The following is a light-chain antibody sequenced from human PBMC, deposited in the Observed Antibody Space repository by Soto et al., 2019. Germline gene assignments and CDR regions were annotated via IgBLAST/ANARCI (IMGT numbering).Light chain of an antibody. V-gene: IGLV2-14*01. J-gene: IGLJ2*01. CDR3: SSCTRTSHVV. CDR1: SSDVGGYNY. CDR2: EVS. Sequence: QSALTQPASVSGSPGQSITISCTGTSSDVGGYNYVSWYQQHPGKAPKLMIYEVSNRPSGVSTRFSGSKSGKTASLTISGLQAEDEDDYYCSSCTRTSHVVFGGGTQLTVL.